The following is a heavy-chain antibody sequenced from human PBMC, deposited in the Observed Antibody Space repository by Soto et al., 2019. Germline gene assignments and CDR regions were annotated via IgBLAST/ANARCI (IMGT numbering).Heavy chain of an antibody. CDR2: IYHSGST. CDR3: ARSFMVRGVMLGY. Sequence: SETLSLTCAVSGGSISSGGYSWSWIRQPPGQGLEWIGYIYHSGSTYYNPSLKSRVTISVDRSKNQFSLKLSPVTAADTAVYYCARSFMVRGVMLGYWGQGTLVTVSS. D-gene: IGHD3-10*01. V-gene: IGHV4-30-2*01. J-gene: IGHJ4*02. CDR1: GGSISSGGYS.